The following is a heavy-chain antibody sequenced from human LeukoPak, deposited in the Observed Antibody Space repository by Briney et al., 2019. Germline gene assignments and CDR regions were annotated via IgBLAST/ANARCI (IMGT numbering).Heavy chain of an antibody. Sequence: SVKVSCKASGGTFSSFAIGWVRQAPGQGLEWTGGIIPTSSVPNYAQKFRDRLTISADESARTAYLELSSLTSDDTAVYYCAREPRVGESTSNFWGQGTLVTVSS. V-gene: IGHV1-69*01. CDR1: GGTFSSFA. J-gene: IGHJ4*02. CDR2: IIPTSSVP. D-gene: IGHD3-16*01. CDR3: AREPRVGESTSNF.